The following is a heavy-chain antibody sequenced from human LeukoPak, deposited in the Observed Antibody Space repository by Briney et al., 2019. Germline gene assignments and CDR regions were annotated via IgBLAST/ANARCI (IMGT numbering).Heavy chain of an antibody. CDR2: ISSSSSYI. D-gene: IGHD3-3*01. V-gene: IGHV3-21*01. CDR1: GFTFSSYS. Sequence: GGSLRLSCAASGFTFSSYSMNWVRQAPGKGLEWVSSISSSSSYIYYADSVKGRFTISRDNAKNSLYLQMNSLRAEDTAVYYCARELGLRFLEWSPSSYGMDVWGQGTMVTVSS. J-gene: IGHJ6*02. CDR3: ARELGLRFLEWSPSSYGMDV.